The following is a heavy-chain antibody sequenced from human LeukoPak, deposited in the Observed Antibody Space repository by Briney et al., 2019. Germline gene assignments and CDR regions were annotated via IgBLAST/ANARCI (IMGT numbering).Heavy chain of an antibody. J-gene: IGHJ4*02. CDR1: GFTFSSYW. D-gene: IGHD3-9*01. V-gene: IGHV3-74*01. CDR2: INSDGSST. Sequence: QSGGSLRLSCAASGFTFSSYWMHWVRQAPGKGLVWVSRINSDGSSTSYADSVKGRFTISRDNAKNTLYLQMNSLRAEDTAVYYCVVLGGPSYYDILTGDYNFDYWGQGTLVTVSS. CDR3: VVLGGPSYYDILTGDYNFDY.